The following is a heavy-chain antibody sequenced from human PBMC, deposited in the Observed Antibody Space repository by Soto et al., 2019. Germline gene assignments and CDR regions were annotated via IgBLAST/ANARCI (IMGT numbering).Heavy chain of an antibody. V-gene: IGHV4-59*08. CDR1: GGSISSYY. CDR2: IYYSGST. D-gene: IGHD5-18*01. CDR3: ARLGQPPKYYFDY. Sequence: SETLSLTCTVSGGSISSYYWSWIRQPPGKGLEWIGYIYYSGSTNYNPSLKSRVTISVDTSKNQFSLKLSSVTAADTAVYYCARLGQPPKYYFDYWGQGTLVTVSS. J-gene: IGHJ4*02.